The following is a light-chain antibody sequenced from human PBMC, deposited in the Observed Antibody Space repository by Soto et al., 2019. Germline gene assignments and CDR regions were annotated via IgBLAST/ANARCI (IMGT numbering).Light chain of an antibody. J-gene: IGKJ1*01. V-gene: IGKV3-20*01. CDR3: QQYGSSPRT. CDR2: AAS. Sequence: ETGLTQTPDTLSLSRGESATVSCRASQSVRSSYLAWYQQTPGQTPRLLIYAASSRATGIPDRFSGSGSGTDFSLTISRLEAEDFAVYYCQQYGSSPRTYGQGTKVDIK. CDR1: QSVRSSY.